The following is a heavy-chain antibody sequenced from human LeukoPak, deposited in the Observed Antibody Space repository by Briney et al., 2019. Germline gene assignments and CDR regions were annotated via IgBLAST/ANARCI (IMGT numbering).Heavy chain of an antibody. CDR3: ALTDILTGYYSY. Sequence: GASVKVSCKTSGYSFTDHYLHWLRQAPGQGLEWMGWINPNSGGTNYAQKFQGRVTMTRDTSISTAYMELSRLRSDDTAVYYCALTDILTGYYSYWGQGTLVTVSS. V-gene: IGHV1-2*02. J-gene: IGHJ4*02. CDR2: INPNSGGT. D-gene: IGHD3-9*01. CDR1: GYSFTDHY.